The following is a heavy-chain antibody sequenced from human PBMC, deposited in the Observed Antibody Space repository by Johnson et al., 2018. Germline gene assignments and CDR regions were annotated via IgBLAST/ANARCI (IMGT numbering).Heavy chain of an antibody. CDR3: GKDQVSSAGPDDALEI. J-gene: IGHJ3*02. CDR1: GFTFSSYG. D-gene: IGHD5/OR15-5a*01. Sequence: QVQLVESGGGVVHPGRSLRLSCAASGFTFSSYGMHWVRQAPGKGLEWVAVISYDGSNKYYADSVKGRFTISRDNSKNTLYLQMNSLRAEDTAVYYFGKDQVSSAGPDDALEIWGQGTMVTVAS. CDR2: ISYDGSNK. V-gene: IGHV3-30*18.